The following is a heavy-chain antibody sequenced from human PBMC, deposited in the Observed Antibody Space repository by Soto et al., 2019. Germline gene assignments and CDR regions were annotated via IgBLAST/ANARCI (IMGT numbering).Heavy chain of an antibody. V-gene: IGHV1-69*06. J-gene: IGHJ3*02. D-gene: IGHD1-20*01. Sequence: QVQLVQSGAEVKKPGSSVKVSCKASGGTFSSYAISWVRQAPGQGLEWMGGIIPIFGTANYAQKFQGRVTITADKATSTAYMELSSLRSEDTAVYYCARDWVPITGTDDAFDIWGQGTMVTVSS. CDR1: GGTFSSYA. CDR2: IIPIFGTA. CDR3: ARDWVPITGTDDAFDI.